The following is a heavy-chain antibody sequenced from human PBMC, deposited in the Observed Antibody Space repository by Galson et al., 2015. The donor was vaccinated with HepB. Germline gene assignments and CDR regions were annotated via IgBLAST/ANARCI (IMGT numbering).Heavy chain of an antibody. CDR2: ISSSSSYI. Sequence: SLRLSCAASGFTFSSYSMNWVRQAPGKGLEWVSSISSSSSYIYYADSVKGRFTISRDNAKNSLYLQMNSLRAEDTAVYYCARDYYDSSGYYYVVYGMDVWGQGTTVTVSS. CDR3: ARDYYDSSGYYYVVYGMDV. CDR1: GFTFSSYS. D-gene: IGHD3-22*01. V-gene: IGHV3-21*01. J-gene: IGHJ6*02.